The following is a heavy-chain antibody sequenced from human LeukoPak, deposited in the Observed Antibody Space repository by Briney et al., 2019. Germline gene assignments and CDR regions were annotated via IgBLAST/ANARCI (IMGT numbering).Heavy chain of an antibody. J-gene: IGHJ4*02. Sequence: PGGSLRLSCAASGFTFSSYAMSWVRQAPGKGLEWVSVIYSGGSTYYADSVKGRFTISRDNSKNTPYLQMNSLRVEDTAVYYCARDGFSSSWGLAYWGQGTLVTVSS. CDR1: GFTFSSYA. CDR2: IYSGGST. D-gene: IGHD6-13*01. V-gene: IGHV3-53*01. CDR3: ARDGFSSSWGLAY.